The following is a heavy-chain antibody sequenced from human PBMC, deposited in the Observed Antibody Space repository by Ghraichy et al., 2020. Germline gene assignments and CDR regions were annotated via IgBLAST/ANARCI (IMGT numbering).Heavy chain of an antibody. V-gene: IGHV4-34*01. J-gene: IGHJ4*02. CDR2: ISRTGTT. Sequence: SETLSLTCSVYGGTFSGYYWSWIRQSPTQGLEWIGEISRTGTTNYSPSLKSRVTMSLDKAKNQMSLKLNSMTAADTALYYCARGPFGPGYEIFGGQNNGKFDCWGQGTLVTVSS. CDR3: ARGPFGPGYEIFGGQNNGKFDC. CDR1: GGTFSGYY. D-gene: IGHD5-12*01.